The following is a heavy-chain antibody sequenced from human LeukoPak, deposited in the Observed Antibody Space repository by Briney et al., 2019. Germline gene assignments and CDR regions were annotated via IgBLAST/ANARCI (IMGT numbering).Heavy chain of an antibody. CDR2: MSPNSDNA. Sequence: ASVTVSCKASGYIFSNYNINWVRQAPGQGLEWMGWMSPNSDNAGYAPKFQGRVTMTRNTSISTAYMDLSSLTSEDTAVYYCVRVVGYHGSGTYYKEGFDPWGQGTLVSVSS. D-gene: IGHD3-10*01. CDR1: GYIFSNYN. V-gene: IGHV1-8*02. CDR3: VRVVGYHGSGTYYKEGFDP. J-gene: IGHJ5*02.